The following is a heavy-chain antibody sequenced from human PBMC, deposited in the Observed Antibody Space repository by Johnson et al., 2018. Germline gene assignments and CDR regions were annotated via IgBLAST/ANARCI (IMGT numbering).Heavy chain of an antibody. Sequence: QLVESGGGVVQPGRSLRLSCAASGFTFSSYAIHWVRQAPGKGLEWVAVISYGGSNKYYPDSVKGRFTISRANSKNTLYLQMNSLRAEDTAVYYRSRDGRYYYDSSGYYYYYHYMDVWGKGTTVTVSS. V-gene: IGHV3-30-3*01. CDR2: ISYGGSNK. J-gene: IGHJ6*03. CDR3: SRDGRYYYDSSGYYYYYHYMDV. D-gene: IGHD3-22*01. CDR1: GFTFSSYA.